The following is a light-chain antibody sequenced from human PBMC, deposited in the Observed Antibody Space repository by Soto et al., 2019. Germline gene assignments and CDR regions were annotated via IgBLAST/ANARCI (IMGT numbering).Light chain of an antibody. Sequence: AIQMTQSPSSLSASVGDTITITCRASEAISGDLGWYQQKPGKAPKLLIYGASILDCGVRSRFGGSGFGTDFSLTISALQPEDSATYYCLQDDDYPWTFGQGTKVEV. CDR2: GAS. V-gene: IGKV1-6*01. CDR3: LQDDDYPWT. CDR1: EAISGD. J-gene: IGKJ1*01.